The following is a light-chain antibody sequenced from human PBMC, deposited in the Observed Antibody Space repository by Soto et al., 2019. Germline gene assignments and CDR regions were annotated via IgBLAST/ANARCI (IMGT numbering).Light chain of an antibody. J-gene: IGLJ2*01. CDR2: GNS. CDR1: SSNIGTGYD. Sequence: QSVLTQPPSVSGAPGQRVTISCTGSSSNIGTGYDVPWYQQLPGTAPKLLIYGNSNRPSGVPDRFSGSKSGTSASLAITGLQAEDEADYYCQSYDSNLSVVFGGGTKLTVL. CDR3: QSYDSNLSVV. V-gene: IGLV1-40*01.